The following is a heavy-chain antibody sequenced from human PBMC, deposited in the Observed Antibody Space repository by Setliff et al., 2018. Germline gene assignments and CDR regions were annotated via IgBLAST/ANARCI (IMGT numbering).Heavy chain of an antibody. CDR3: ARGGGSYRAGNSRPTYWFDP. CDR1: ADTFSRFG. D-gene: IGHD2-21*01. CDR2: IRPNGGGT. V-gene: IGHV1-2*02. Sequence: ASVKVSCKASADTFSRFGFNWVRQAPGQGLEWMGWIRPNGGGTHYAQKFQGRVTMTRDTANSTVYMDLSSLTSDDTAIYYCARGGGSYRAGNSRPTYWFDPWGQGTLVTVSS. J-gene: IGHJ5*02.